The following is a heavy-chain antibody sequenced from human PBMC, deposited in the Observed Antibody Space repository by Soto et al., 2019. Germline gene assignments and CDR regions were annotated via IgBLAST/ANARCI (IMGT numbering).Heavy chain of an antibody. CDR3: ARGGLIAGIVVVVAASEYFQH. J-gene: IGHJ1*01. CDR1: GFTFSSYG. D-gene: IGHD2-15*01. Sequence: GGSLRLSCAASGFTFSSYGMHWVRQAPGKGLEWVAVIWYDGSNKYYADSVKGRFTISRDNSKNTLYLQMNSLRAEDTAVYYCARGGLIAGIVVVVAASEYFQHWGQGTLVTVSS. CDR2: IWYDGSNK. V-gene: IGHV3-33*01.